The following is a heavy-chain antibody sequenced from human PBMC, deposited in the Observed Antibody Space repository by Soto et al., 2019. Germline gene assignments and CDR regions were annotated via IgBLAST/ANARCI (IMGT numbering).Heavy chain of an antibody. CDR1: GGSISSSSYY. V-gene: IGHV4-39*01. CDR3: ARQTVYCSGGSCYAYFDY. D-gene: IGHD2-15*01. Sequence: QLQLQESGPGLVKPSETLSLTCTVSGGSISSSSYYWGWIRQPPGKGLEWIGSIYYSGSTYYNPSLQSRVTIPGDTCKNKFSRMLSSVTAADTAVYYCARQTVYCSGGSCYAYFDYWGQGTLVTVSS. J-gene: IGHJ4*02. CDR2: IYYSGST.